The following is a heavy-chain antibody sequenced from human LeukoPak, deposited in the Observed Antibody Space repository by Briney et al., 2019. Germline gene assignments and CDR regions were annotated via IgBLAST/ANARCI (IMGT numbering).Heavy chain of an antibody. D-gene: IGHD7-27*01. CDR1: GDTVSSNRAA. J-gene: IGHJ4*02. CDR2: TYYRSKWYN. Sequence: PSQTLSLTCAISGDTVSSNRAAWNWIRQSPSRGLEWLGRTYYRSKWYNDHAPSVKSRITINPDTSKNQFSLQLNSVTSEDTAVYYCARDPITGDRFDYWGQGTLVTVSS. V-gene: IGHV6-1*01. CDR3: ARDPITGDRFDY.